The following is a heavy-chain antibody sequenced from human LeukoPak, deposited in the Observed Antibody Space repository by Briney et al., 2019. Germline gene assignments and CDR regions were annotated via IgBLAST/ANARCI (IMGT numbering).Heavy chain of an antibody. CDR1: GHSFSSYW. D-gene: IGHD3-10*01. Sequence: GESLKISCKGSGHSFSSYWIAWVRQMPGKGLEWMGIIYPGDSDTRYGPSFQGQVTISVDKSISTAYLQWNSLKASDTAIYYCARERGGGAPLDYWGQGTLVTVSS. V-gene: IGHV5-51*03. J-gene: IGHJ4*02. CDR3: ARERGGGAPLDY. CDR2: IYPGDSDT.